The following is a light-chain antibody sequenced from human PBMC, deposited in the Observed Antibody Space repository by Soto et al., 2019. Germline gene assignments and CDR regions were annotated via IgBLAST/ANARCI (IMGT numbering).Light chain of an antibody. Sequence: EIVLTQSPGTLSLSPGERATLSCMASQSVSSSSFAWYQQKPGQAPRLLIYGTSSRATGIPDRFSGSGSGTDFTLTISRLEPEDFAVYYCQQYRSSPPYTFGQGTKLEIK. CDR1: QSVSSSS. J-gene: IGKJ2*01. CDR2: GTS. CDR3: QQYRSSPPYT. V-gene: IGKV3-20*01.